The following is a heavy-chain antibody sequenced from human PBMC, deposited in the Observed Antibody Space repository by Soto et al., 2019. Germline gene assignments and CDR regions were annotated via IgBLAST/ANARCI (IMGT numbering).Heavy chain of an antibody. J-gene: IGHJ6*02. Sequence: GESLKISCKASGYSFTNYWIGWVRQMPGKDLEWIGIIYPGDSDIIYSPSFQGQVTISADKSISTAYLQWSSLKASDTAMYYCARRIAVAGPEYGMDVWGQGTTVTVSS. D-gene: IGHD6-19*01. V-gene: IGHV5-51*01. CDR2: IYPGDSDI. CDR3: ARRIAVAGPEYGMDV. CDR1: GYSFTNYW.